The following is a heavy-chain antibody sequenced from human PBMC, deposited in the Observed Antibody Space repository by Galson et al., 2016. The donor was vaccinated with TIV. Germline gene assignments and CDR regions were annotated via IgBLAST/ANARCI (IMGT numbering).Heavy chain of an antibody. J-gene: IGHJ4*02. D-gene: IGHD3-16*01. CDR3: ARLRRYYDEADY. CDR2: INSDGSSS. V-gene: IGHV3-74*01. CDR1: GFTFNNYW. Sequence: SLRLSCAVSGFTFNNYWMHWVRQTPGKRLMWVSRINSDGSSSAYAASVKGRFTISRDNAQNTLFLHMNSLRAEDTAVYYCARLRRYYDEADYWGQGTLVTVSS.